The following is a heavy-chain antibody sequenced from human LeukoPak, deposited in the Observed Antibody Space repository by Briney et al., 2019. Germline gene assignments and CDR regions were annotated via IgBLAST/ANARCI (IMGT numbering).Heavy chain of an antibody. CDR3: ARVGGGLYSYGTFDY. CDR1: GVSISSYY. D-gene: IGHD5-18*01. Sequence: PSETLSLTCTVSGVSISSYYWSWIRQPPGKGGEGVGYIYYSGSTNYNPSLKSRVPISVDPSKTQFSLKLSSVTAADTAVYYCARVGGGLYSYGTFDYWGQGTLVTVSS. J-gene: IGHJ4*02. V-gene: IGHV4-59*01. CDR2: IYYSGST.